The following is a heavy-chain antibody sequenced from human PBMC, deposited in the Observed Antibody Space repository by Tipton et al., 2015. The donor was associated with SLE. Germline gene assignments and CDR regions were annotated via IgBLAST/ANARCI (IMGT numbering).Heavy chain of an antibody. CDR2: ISSSSNYI. CDR3: ATAAREDYFDY. J-gene: IGHJ4*02. Sequence: SLRLSCAASGFTFSTYTMSWVRQAPGKGLEWVSSISSSSNYIYYADSVKGRFTISRDNAKNSLYLQMNSLRAEDTAVYYCATAAREDYFDYWGQGTLVTVSS. CDR1: GFTFSTYT. V-gene: IGHV3-21*04.